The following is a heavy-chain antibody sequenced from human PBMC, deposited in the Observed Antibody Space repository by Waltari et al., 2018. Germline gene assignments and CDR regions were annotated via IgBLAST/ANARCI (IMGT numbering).Heavy chain of an antibody. CDR1: GFTVGNNF. J-gene: IGHJ4*02. D-gene: IGHD2-2*01. Sequence: EVQLVESGGDLIQPGGSLRLSCAASGFTVGNNFMGWVRQAPGKGLEWVSAISGRGGSTYYAESVKGRFTISRDNSKNTLYLQMNSLRAEDTAVYYCASRDCSSTSCYLPDYFDYWGQGTLVTVSS. CDR2: SGRGGST. CDR3: ASRDCSSTSCYLPDYFDY. V-gene: IGHV3-23*04.